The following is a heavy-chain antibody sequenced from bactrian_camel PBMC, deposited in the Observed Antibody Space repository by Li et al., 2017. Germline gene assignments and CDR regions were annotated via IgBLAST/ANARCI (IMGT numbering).Heavy chain of an antibody. CDR1: KYPTSTYC. Sequence: HVQLVESGGGSVQAGGSLRLSCIAAPKYPTSTYCMAWFRQGAGKQREAVATTYTGVGYGRTWYADSVKDRFTISRDGARNTLYLQLNSLKTEDTAMYSCRRDMDLVRGQGTQVTVS. CDR2: TYTGVGYGRT. J-gene: IGHJ4*01. CDR3: RRDMDLV. D-gene: IGHD3*01. V-gene: IGHV3S1*01.